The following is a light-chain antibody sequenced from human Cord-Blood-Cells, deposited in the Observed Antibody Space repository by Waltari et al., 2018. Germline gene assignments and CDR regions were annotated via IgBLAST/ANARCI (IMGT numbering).Light chain of an antibody. J-gene: IGKJ2*03. Sequence: DIVMTKSPDSLAVSLGERATINCKSSQSVLYSSNNKNDLAWYQQKPGQPPKLLIYWASTRESGVPDRFSGSGSGTDFTLTISSLQAEDVAVYYCQQYYSTPPSFGQGTKLEIK. CDR2: WAS. V-gene: IGKV4-1*01. CDR1: QSVLYSSNNKND. CDR3: QQYYSTPPS.